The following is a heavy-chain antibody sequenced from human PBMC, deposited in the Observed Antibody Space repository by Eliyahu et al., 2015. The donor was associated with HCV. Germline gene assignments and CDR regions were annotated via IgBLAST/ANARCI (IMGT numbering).Heavy chain of an antibody. CDR3: ARARPGTGWQEISL. V-gene: IGHV3-13*04. CDR1: GFFFKSYD. J-gene: IGHJ4*02. D-gene: IGHD6-25*01. Sequence: QLVESGGGLAQPGGSLXLSCPASGFFFKSYDMHWXRQHSEKGLEWVSSINTVNDEVYLDSVEGRFTISRENAKNALYLQMNSLTAGDTAVYYCARARPGTGWQEISLWGQGALVTVTS. CDR2: INTVNDE.